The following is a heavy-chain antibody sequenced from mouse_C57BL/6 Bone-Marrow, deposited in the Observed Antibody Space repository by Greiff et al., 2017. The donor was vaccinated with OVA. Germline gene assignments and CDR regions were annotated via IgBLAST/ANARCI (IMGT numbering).Heavy chain of an antibody. J-gene: IGHJ2*01. D-gene: IGHD2-4*01. V-gene: IGHV1-64*01. CDR1: GYPFTSYW. CDR3: ARLRLRQGDYCDY. Sequence: QVQLQQPGAELVKPGASVKLSCKASGYPFTSYWMHWVKQRPGQGLEWIGMIHPNSGSTNYNEKFKRTATLTVDKSSSTAYMQLSSLTAEDCAVYYCARLRLRQGDYCDYWGQGTTLTVAS. CDR2: IHPNSGST.